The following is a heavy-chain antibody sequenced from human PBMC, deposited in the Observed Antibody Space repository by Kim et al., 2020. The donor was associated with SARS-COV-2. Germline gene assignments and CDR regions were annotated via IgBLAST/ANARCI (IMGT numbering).Heavy chain of an antibody. V-gene: IGHV3-23*01. CDR1: GFTFSSYA. D-gene: IGHD3-9*01. CDR2: ISGSGGST. J-gene: IGHJ4*02. CDR3: AKALETQYYDILTGYYGFDY. Sequence: GGSLRLSCAASGFTFSSYAMSWVRQAPGKGREWVSAISGSGGSTYYTDSVKGRFTISRDNSKNTLYLQMNSLRAEDTSVYYCAKALETQYYDILTGYYGFDYWGQGTLVTVSS.